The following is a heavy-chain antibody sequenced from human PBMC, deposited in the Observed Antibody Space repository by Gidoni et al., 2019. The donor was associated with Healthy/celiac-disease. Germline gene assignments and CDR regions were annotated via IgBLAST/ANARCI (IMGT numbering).Heavy chain of an antibody. Sequence: EVQLVESGGGLVKPGGSLRLSCAASGFTFSNAWMSWVRQAPGKGLEWVGRIKSKTDGGTTDYAAPVKGRFTISRDDSKNTLYLQMNSLKTEDTAVYYCTTTTMYYDYIWGSYRRPYYFDYWGQGTLVTVSS. CDR1: GFTFSNAW. CDR2: IKSKTDGGTT. J-gene: IGHJ4*02. V-gene: IGHV3-15*01. D-gene: IGHD3-16*02. CDR3: TTTTMYYDYIWGSYRRPYYFDY.